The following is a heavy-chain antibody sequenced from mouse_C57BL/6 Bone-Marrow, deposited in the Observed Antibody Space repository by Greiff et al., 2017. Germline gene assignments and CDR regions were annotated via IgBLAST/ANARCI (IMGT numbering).Heavy chain of an antibody. CDR1: GYTFTDYN. D-gene: IGHD1-1*01. CDR2: INPNNGGT. Sequence: EVQLQQSGPELVKPGASVKIPCKASGYTFTDYNMDWVKQSHGKSLEWIGDINPNNGGTIYNQKFKGKATLTVDKSSSTAYMELRSLTSEDTAVYYCARFPNLLLRGAMDYWGQGTSVTVSS. V-gene: IGHV1-18*01. CDR3: ARFPNLLLRGAMDY. J-gene: IGHJ4*01.